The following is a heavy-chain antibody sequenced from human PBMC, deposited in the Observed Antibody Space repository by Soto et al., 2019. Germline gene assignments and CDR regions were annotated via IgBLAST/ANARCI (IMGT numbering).Heavy chain of an antibody. CDR3: VKDEGVCNTISCKDAFDY. CDR1: GFIFVDYA. D-gene: IGHD3-3*01. V-gene: IGHV3-9*01. CDR2: ISWDGGYT. Sequence: EVQLAESGGGLVQPGRSLRLSCAASGFIFVDYAMNCVLQVPGQVLEWVSGISWDGGYTGYANSVKGRFTISRDNAKKALYLQMNRLRVEDTALYYCVKDEGVCNTISCKDAFDYWGQGTKVTVS. J-gene: IGHJ3*01.